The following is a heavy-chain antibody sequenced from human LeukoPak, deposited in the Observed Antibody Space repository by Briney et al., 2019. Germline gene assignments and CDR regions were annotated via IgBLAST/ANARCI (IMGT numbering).Heavy chain of an antibody. V-gene: IGHV4-59*01. CDR2: ISYSGST. CDR3: ASTIAAAVHTWFDP. J-gene: IGHJ5*02. D-gene: IGHD6-13*01. CDR1: GGSISSYY. Sequence: SETLSLTCTVSGGSISSYYWSWIRQPPGKGLEWIGYISYSGSTNYNPSLKSRVTISVDTSKNQFSLKLSSVTAADTAGYYCASTIAAAVHTWFDPWGQGTLVTVSS.